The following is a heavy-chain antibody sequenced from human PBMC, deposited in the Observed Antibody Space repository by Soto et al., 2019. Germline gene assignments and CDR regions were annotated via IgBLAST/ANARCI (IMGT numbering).Heavy chain of an antibody. V-gene: IGHV1-69*01. CDR1: GGPFSSYA. J-gene: IGHJ6*02. Sequence: QVQLVQSGAEVQKPGSSVKVSCKASGGPFSSYAISCVRQAPGQGLEWMGGIIPIFGTANYAQKFQARVTMTADESPSTAYMEPSSLRSEDTAVYYSARVPGGVPPTVAVSTNYSYSGMVFWVRGTTLSVSS. CDR3: ARVPGGVPPTVAVSTNYSYSGMVF. D-gene: IGHD6-19*01. CDR2: IIPIFGTA.